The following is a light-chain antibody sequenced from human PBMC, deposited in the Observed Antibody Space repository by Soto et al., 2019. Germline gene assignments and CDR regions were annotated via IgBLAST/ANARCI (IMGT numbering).Light chain of an antibody. J-gene: IGKJ5*01. CDR1: QSVNNNY. Sequence: EIVFTQSPGTLSLSPGERATLSCRASQSVNNNYLAWHQQKPGQAPRLLILGASSRATGIPDRFSGSGSGTDFTLTISRXEPEDFAVYYCQQYGSSLITFGQGTRLEIK. CDR3: QQYGSSLIT. CDR2: GAS. V-gene: IGKV3-20*01.